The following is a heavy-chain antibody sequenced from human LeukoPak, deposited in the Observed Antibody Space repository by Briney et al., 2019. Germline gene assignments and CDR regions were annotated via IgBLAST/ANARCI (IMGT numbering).Heavy chain of an antibody. V-gene: IGHV4-59*01. CDR3: ARGDYDFWSGNWRFDT. CDR2: VYYNGNT. Sequence: SETLSLTCLVSGEPISSYYWSWIRQAPGRGPEYVGNVYYNGNTNYNPSLKSRVAISVDASKNQFSLKVDSVTTADTAVYYCARGDYDFWSGNWRFDTWGQGTLVTVSS. D-gene: IGHD3-3*01. CDR1: GEPISSYY. J-gene: IGHJ4*02.